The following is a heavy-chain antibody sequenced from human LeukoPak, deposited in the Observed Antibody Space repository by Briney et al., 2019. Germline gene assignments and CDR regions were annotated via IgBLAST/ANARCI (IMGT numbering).Heavy chain of an antibody. J-gene: IGHJ4*02. D-gene: IGHD2-8*02. Sequence: GGSLRLSCAASGFTFSSYAMSWVRQAPGKWLEWVSAISGSGGSTYYADSVKGRFTISRDNSKSTLSLQMNSLRAEDTAIYYCATYRQVLLPFESWGQGTLVTVSS. CDR2: ISGSGGST. CDR1: GFTFSSYA. CDR3: ATYRQVLLPFES. V-gene: IGHV3-23*01.